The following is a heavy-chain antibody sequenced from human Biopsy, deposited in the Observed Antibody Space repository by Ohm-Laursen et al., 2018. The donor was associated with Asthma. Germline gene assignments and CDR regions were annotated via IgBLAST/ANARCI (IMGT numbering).Heavy chain of an antibody. J-gene: IGHJ4*02. Sequence: SSVKVSCKSLGGTFNTYVIGWVRQAPGQGLEWMGGINSVFGTTTYPQKFQDRVTITTDDSTSTVYMELSSLGSGDTAVYYCARKAGSCISRTCYSLDFWGQGTLVTVPS. D-gene: IGHD2-2*01. CDR2: INSVFGTT. V-gene: IGHV1-69*05. CDR3: ARKAGSCISRTCYSLDF. CDR1: GGTFNTYV.